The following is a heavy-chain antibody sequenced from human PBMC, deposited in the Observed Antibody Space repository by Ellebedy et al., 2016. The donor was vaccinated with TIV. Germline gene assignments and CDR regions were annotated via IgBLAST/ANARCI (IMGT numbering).Heavy chain of an antibody. CDR1: GFTFSSYS. CDR3: ARDSGSYPDYFDY. J-gene: IGHJ4*02. Sequence: PGGSLRLSCAASGFTFSSYSMNWVRQAPGKGLEWVSTISSSSSYIYYADSVKGRFTISRDNAKNSLYLQMNSLRAEDTAVYYCARDSGSYPDYFDYWGQGTLVTVSS. V-gene: IGHV3-21*01. D-gene: IGHD1-26*01. CDR2: ISSSSSYI.